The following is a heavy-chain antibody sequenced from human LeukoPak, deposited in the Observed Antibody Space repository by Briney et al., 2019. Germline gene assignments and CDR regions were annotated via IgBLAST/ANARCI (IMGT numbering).Heavy chain of an antibody. V-gene: IGHV4-59*12. J-gene: IGHJ5*02. Sequence: SETLSLTCTVSGGSISSYYWSWIRQPPGKGLEWIGYIYDSGSTNYNPSLKSRVTISVDTSKNQFSLKVSSVTAADTAVYYCARASYYYDSSGPNWFDPWGQGTLVTVSS. CDR3: ARASYYYDSSGPNWFDP. D-gene: IGHD3-22*01. CDR1: GGSISSYY. CDR2: IYDSGST.